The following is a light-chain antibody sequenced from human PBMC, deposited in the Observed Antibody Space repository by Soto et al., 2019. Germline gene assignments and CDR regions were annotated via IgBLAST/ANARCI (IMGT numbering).Light chain of an antibody. CDR1: QSVSSTY. CDR3: QLYGSPPLFT. V-gene: IGKV3-20*01. Sequence: EIVLTQSPDTLSLSPGERATLSCRASQSVSSTYLAWFQQKPGQTPRLLISGASSRATGIPERFSGSGSGTDFTLTIRRLEPEDFAVYWCQLYGSPPLFTFGPGTKVDIK. J-gene: IGKJ3*01. CDR2: GAS.